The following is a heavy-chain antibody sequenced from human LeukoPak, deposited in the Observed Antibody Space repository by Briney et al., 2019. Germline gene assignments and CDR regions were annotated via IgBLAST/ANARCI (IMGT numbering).Heavy chain of an antibody. Sequence: PGGSLRLSCGASGFTFRDYNMSWIRQAPGKGLEYISYINTAGDSIYYAGSVKGRFTISRDNAKNSLYLQMNSLRAEDTALYYCAKDADYGGNSVYFDYWGQGTLVTVSS. J-gene: IGHJ4*02. D-gene: IGHD4-23*01. CDR1: GFTFRDYN. CDR3: AKDADYGGNSVYFDY. V-gene: IGHV3-11*01. CDR2: INTAGDSI.